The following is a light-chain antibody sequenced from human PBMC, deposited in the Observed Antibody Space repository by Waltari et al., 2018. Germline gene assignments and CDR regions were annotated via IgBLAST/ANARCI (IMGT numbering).Light chain of an antibody. CDR1: QSISSW. CDR2: KAS. CDR3: QQYNSYSPL. J-gene: IGKJ2*01. Sequence: DIQMTQSPSTLSASVGDRVTITCRASQSISSWLAWYQQKPGKAPKLLIYKASSLESGVPSRFRGSGSGTEFTLTISSLQPDDFATYYCQQYNSYSPLFGQGTKLEIK. V-gene: IGKV1-5*03.